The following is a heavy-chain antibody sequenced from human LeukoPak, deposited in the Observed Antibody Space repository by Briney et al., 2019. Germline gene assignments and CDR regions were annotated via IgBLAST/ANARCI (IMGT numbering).Heavy chain of an antibody. CDR1: GFTFGDYA. CDR3: TREGSTEYNWFDP. J-gene: IGHJ5*02. Sequence: GGSLRLSCTASGFTFGDYAMSWIRQAPGKGLEWVGFIRSKAYGGTTEYAASVKGRFTISRDDSKSIAYLQMNSLKTEDTAVYYCTREGSTEYNWFDPWGQGTLVTVSS. V-gene: IGHV3-49*03. CDR2: IRSKAYGGTT. D-gene: IGHD6-6*01.